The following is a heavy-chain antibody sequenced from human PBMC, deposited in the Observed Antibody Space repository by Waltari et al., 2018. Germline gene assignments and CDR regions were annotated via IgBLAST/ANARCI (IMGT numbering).Heavy chain of an antibody. Sequence: EVQLVETGGGLIQPGGSLRLSCAASGFTVSTNYMSWVRQAPGKGLGWVSVIYSGGKTFYADSVKGRFTISRDNSKNTLYLQMNSLRAEDTAVYYCARVPPTGLFLDAFDIWGQGTMVTVSS. CDR1: GFTVSTNY. V-gene: IGHV3-53*02. D-gene: IGHD2-21*01. CDR2: IYSGGKT. J-gene: IGHJ3*02. CDR3: ARVPPTGLFLDAFDI.